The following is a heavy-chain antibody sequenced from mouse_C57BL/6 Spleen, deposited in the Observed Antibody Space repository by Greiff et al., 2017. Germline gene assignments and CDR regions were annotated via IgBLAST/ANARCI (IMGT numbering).Heavy chain of an antibody. Sequence: QVQLQQSGAELVKPGASVKMSCKASGYTFTSYWITWVKQRPGQGLEWIGDIYPGSGSTNYNEKFKSKATLTVDTASSTAYMQLSSLTSEDSAVYYCAREGGYFDVWGTGTTVTVSS. V-gene: IGHV1-55*01. J-gene: IGHJ1*03. CDR2: IYPGSGST. CDR3: AREGGYFDV. CDR1: GYTFTSYW.